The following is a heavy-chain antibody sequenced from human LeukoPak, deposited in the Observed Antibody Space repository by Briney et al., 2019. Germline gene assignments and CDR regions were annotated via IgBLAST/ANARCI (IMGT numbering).Heavy chain of an antibody. CDR1: GFTFNNYG. J-gene: IGHJ4*02. V-gene: IGHV3-30*02. CDR3: AKDVNVGGDYFDY. D-gene: IGHD3-10*01. CDR2: IRYDGSIK. Sequence: PGGSLRLSCAASGFTFNNYGMHWVRLAPGKGLEWVAFIRYDGSIKYYVDPVKGRFTVSRDNSKSTLYLQMNSLRAEDTAVYYCAKDVNVGGDYFDYWGQGTLVTVSS.